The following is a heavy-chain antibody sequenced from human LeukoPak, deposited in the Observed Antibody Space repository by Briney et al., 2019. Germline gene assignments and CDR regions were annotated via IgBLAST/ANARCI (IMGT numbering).Heavy chain of an antibody. CDR3: ARRIPRSAYLDY. CDR1: GGSISSRNYY. Sequence: SETLSLTCSVSGGSISSRNYYWGWIRQPPGKKLEWIGSIYYSGGTYYNPSLKSRVTISVDTSKNQFSLKLTSVTAADTAVYYCARRIPRSAYLDYWGQGTLVTVSS. V-gene: IGHV4-39*07. CDR2: IYYSGGT. D-gene: IGHD2-15*01. J-gene: IGHJ4*02.